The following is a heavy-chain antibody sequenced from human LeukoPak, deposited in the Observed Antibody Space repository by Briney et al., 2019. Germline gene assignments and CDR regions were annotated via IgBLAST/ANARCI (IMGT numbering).Heavy chain of an antibody. J-gene: IGHJ4*02. CDR1: GFTLSSFW. CDR3: ARDGPTSYDFWTGYDGIDY. Sequence: GGTLRLSCAVSGFTLSSFWMSWVRQSPGKGLEGVANIKQDGSEKYYVDSVKGRFTFSRENAKHSMYLQMNGPRDRDTAGSCFARDGPTSYDFWTGYDGIDYWGQGTLVTVSS. D-gene: IGHD3-3*01. V-gene: IGHV3-7*01. CDR2: IKQDGSEK.